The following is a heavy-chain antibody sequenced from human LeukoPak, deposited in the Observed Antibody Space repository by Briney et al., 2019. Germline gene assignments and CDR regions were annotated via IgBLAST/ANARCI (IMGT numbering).Heavy chain of an antibody. CDR1: GGSVSSGSYY. V-gene: IGHV4-61*02. CDR2: LYTSGST. Sequence: TSETLSLTCTVSGGSVSSGSYYWSWIRQPAGKGLKWIGRLYTSGSTNYNPSLKSRVTISVDTSKNQFSLKLSSVTAADTAVYYCARTRQLDSYNWFDPWGQGTLVTVSS. CDR3: ARTRQLDSYNWFDP. D-gene: IGHD6-13*01. J-gene: IGHJ5*02.